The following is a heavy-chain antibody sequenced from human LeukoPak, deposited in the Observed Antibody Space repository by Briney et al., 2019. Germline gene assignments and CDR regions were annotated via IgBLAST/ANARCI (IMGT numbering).Heavy chain of an antibody. CDR3: AKGSYYDSSGSFYFDY. J-gene: IGHJ4*02. V-gene: IGHV3-23*01. Sequence: GGCLRLSCAASVFTLSSYAMIWVRQARWKGLEWVSGISGSGDNTYYGDSVKGRFTISRDNSKNTLYVQVNSLGTEDTAAYYCAKGSYYDSSGSFYFDYWGQGTLVTVSS. CDR1: VFTLSSYA. D-gene: IGHD3-22*01. CDR2: ISGSGDNT.